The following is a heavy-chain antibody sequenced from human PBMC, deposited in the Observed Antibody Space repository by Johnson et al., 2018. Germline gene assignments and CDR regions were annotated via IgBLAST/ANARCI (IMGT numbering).Heavy chain of an antibody. CDR1: GFTFSSYA. D-gene: IGHD3-22*01. J-gene: IGHJ3*02. CDR2: ISGSGGST. CDR3: AKDMITMMVGGIGPKVENAFDI. Sequence: QLVQSGGGLVQPGGSLRLSCAASGFTFSSYAMSWVRQAPGEGLEWVSAISGSGGSTYYADSVKGRFTMSRDNSKNTLYLNMNSQRAVDTALYYCAKDMITMMVGGIGPKVENAFDIWGQGTMVTVSS. V-gene: IGHV3-23*04.